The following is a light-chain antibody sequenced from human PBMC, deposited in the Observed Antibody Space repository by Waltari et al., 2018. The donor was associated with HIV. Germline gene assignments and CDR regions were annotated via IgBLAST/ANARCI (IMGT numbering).Light chain of an antibody. V-gene: IGLV2-14*03. Sequence: QSALTQPASVSGSPGQSITISCTRTSSDVGGYNYVSWYQQHPGKAPNLMIYDVSNRPSGVSNRFAGAKSGNTASLTISGLQAEDEADYYCSSYTSSSTPLVVFGGGTKLTVL. CDR1: SSDVGGYNY. J-gene: IGLJ2*01. CDR3: SSYTSSSTPLVV. CDR2: DVS.